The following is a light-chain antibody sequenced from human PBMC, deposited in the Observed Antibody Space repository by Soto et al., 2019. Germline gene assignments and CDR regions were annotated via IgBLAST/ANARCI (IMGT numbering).Light chain of an antibody. V-gene: IGKV1-5*03. CDR1: QSISSW. Sequence: DIQMTQSPSTRSASVGDRVTITCRASQSISSWLAWYQQRPGKAPKLLIYKASNLERGVPSRFSGSGSGTELTLTISSLQPDDFATYYCQQYYTYPWTFGPGTKVEIK. J-gene: IGKJ1*01. CDR3: QQYYTYPWT. CDR2: KAS.